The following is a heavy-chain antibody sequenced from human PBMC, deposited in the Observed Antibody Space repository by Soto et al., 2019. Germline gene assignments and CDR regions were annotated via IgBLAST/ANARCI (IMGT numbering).Heavy chain of an antibody. CDR1: GGTFSSYA. CDR3: ARAPYDISGYYPLYYFDY. J-gene: IGHJ4*01. Sequence: SLKVSCKASGGTFSSYAISWVRQAPGQGLEWMGGIIPIFGTANYAQKFQGRVTITADESTSTAYMELSSLRSEDTAVYYCARAPYDISGYYPLYYFDYWGHGTLVTVSS. V-gene: IGHV1-69*13. D-gene: IGHD3-22*01. CDR2: IIPIFGTA.